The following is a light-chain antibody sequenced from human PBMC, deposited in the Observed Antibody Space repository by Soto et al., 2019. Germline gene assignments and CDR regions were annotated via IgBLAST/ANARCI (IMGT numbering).Light chain of an antibody. CDR2: SAS. V-gene: IGKV3-15*01. CDR3: QQYNNWPPIT. Sequence: ETVMTQSPATLSVSPGERATLSCRASQGVSSNLAWYQQKPDQAPRLLIYSASTRATGIPARFSGSGSGTEFTLTISSLQSEDFAVYYCQQYNNWPPITFGQGTKLEIK. J-gene: IGKJ2*01. CDR1: QGVSSN.